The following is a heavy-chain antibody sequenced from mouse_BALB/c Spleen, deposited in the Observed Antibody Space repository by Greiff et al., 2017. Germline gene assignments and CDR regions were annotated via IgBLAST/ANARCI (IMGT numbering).Heavy chain of an antibody. CDR1: GFTFSDYY. CDR2: ISDGGSYT. J-gene: IGHJ4*01. Sequence: VQLKESGGGLVKPGGSLKLSCAASGFTFSDYYMCWVRQTPEKRLEWVATISDGGSYTYYPDSVKGRFTISRDNAKNNLYLQMSSLKSEDTAMYYCARARYGNYDAMDYWGQGTSVTVSS. V-gene: IGHV5-4*02. D-gene: IGHD2-1*01. CDR3: ARARYGNYDAMDY.